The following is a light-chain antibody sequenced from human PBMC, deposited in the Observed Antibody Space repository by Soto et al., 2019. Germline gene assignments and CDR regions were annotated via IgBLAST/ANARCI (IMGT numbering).Light chain of an antibody. CDR2: DAS. J-gene: IGKJ5*01. V-gene: IGKV3-11*01. CDR1: QSVSSY. CDR3: QQRSNWPST. Sequence: EIVLTQSPATLSLSPGERAALSCRASQSVSSYLAWYQQKPGQAPRLLIYDASNRATGIPARFSGSGSGTDFTLTISSLQPEDFVVYYCQQRSNWPSTFGQGTRLEI.